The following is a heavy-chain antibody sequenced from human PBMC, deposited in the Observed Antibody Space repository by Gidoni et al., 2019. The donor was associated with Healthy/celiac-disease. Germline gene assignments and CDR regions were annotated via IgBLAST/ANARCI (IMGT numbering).Heavy chain of an antibody. Sequence: QLQLQESDPGLVKPSETLSLTCTVSGGSISSSSYYWGWIRQPPGKGLEWIGSIYYSGSTYYNPSLKSRVTISVDTSKNQFSLKLSSVTAADTAVYYCARVGHVDIVATVDYWGQGTLVTVSS. CDR2: IYYSGST. V-gene: IGHV4-39*07. CDR3: ARVGHVDIVATVDY. CDR1: GGSISSSSYY. J-gene: IGHJ4*02. D-gene: IGHD5-12*01.